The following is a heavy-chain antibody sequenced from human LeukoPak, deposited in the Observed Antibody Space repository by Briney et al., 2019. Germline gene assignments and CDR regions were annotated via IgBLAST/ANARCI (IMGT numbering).Heavy chain of an antibody. J-gene: IGHJ4*02. CDR1: GGTFSSYA. D-gene: IGHD4-17*01. CDR3: ARDLNGDYNRGDY. Sequence: ASVKVSCTASGGTFSSYAISWVRQAPGQGLEWMGGIIPIFGTANYAQKFQGRVTITADESTSTAYMELSSLRSEDTAVYYCARDLNGDYNRGDYWGQGTLVTVSS. V-gene: IGHV1-69*13. CDR2: IIPIFGTA.